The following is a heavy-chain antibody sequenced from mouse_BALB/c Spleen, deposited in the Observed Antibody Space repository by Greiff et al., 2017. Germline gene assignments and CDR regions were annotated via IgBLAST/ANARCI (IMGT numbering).Heavy chain of an antibody. D-gene: IGHD2-2*01. V-gene: IGHV6-6*02. Sequence: EVQGVESGGGLVQPGGSMKLSCVASGFTFSNYWMNWVRQSPEKGLEWVAEIRLKSNNYATHYAESVKGRFTISRDDSKSSVYLQMNNLRAEDTGIYYCTRGYYGYDEAWFAYWGQGTLVTVSA. CDR1: GFTFSNYW. CDR3: TRGYYGYDEAWFAY. J-gene: IGHJ3*01. CDR2: IRLKSNNYAT.